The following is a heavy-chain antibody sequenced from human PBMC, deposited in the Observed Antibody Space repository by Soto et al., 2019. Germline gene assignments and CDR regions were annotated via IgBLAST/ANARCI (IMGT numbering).Heavy chain of an antibody. V-gene: IGHV4-61*01. CDR1: GDSLTSGSYY. D-gene: IGHD5-12*01. Sequence: PSDTPSLTCTVSGDSLTSGSYYWGWIRQPPGKGPEWIGSIYYTGNTKYSPSVKGRVTLSIDTPKNQFSLRVNSVTAADTAVYYCARHADVATNMDLAYFKSWGEGTLVTVS. J-gene: IGHJ4*02. CDR2: IYYTGNT. CDR3: ARHADVATNMDLAYFKS.